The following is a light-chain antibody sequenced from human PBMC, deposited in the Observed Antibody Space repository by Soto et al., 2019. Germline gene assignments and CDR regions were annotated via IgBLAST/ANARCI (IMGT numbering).Light chain of an antibody. V-gene: IGKV1-33*01. J-gene: IGKJ5*01. Sequence: DIQMTQSPSSLSASVGDRVTITCQASHDIKKYLNWYQEKPCKAPKLLIYDASKLQTGVPSRFSGSGSGTHFTFTISSLQPEDIATYYCQRYDSLPPTFGQGTRMDIK. CDR2: DAS. CDR1: HDIKKY. CDR3: QRYDSLPPT.